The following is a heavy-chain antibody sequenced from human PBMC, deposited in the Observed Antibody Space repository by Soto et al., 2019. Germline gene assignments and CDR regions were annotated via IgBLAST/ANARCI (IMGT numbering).Heavy chain of an antibody. CDR3: ARGDRSGGSAELDY. J-gene: IGHJ4*02. V-gene: IGHV4-61*08. Sequence: SETLSLTCTVSGGSVSSGGDYWSWIRQPPGKGLEWIGFIYYIGSTNYNPSLKSRVTISLDTSKNQFSLKLSSVTAADTAVYYCARGDRSGGSAELDYSGQGTLVTVSS. CDR1: GGSVSSGGDY. CDR2: IYYIGST. D-gene: IGHD2-15*01.